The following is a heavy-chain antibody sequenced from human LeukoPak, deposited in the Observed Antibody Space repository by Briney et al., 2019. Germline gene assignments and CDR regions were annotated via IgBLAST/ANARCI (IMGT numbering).Heavy chain of an antibody. CDR2: ISYDGSNK. CDR1: GFTFSSYA. J-gene: IGHJ4*02. Sequence: GGSLRLSCAASGFTFSSYAMHWVRQAPGKGLEWVAVISYDGSNKCYADSVKGRFTISRDNSKNTLYLQMNSLRAEDTAVYYCARSHSSGWYGGYFDYWGQGTLVTVSS. CDR3: ARSHSSGWYGGYFDY. D-gene: IGHD6-19*01. V-gene: IGHV3-30-3*01.